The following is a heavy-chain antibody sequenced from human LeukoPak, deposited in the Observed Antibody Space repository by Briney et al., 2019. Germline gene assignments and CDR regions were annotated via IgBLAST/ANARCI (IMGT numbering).Heavy chain of an antibody. CDR2: IGSAI. Sequence: GGSLRLSCAASGFTFSDYYMNWIRQAPGKGLEWVSYIGSAIYYADSVKGRFTISRDNAKNSLFLQMNSLRAEDTAVYYCARDHAYAFDIWGQGTLVTVSS. V-gene: IGHV3-11*04. CDR3: ARDHAYAFDI. J-gene: IGHJ3*02. CDR1: GFTFSDYY. D-gene: IGHD2-2*01.